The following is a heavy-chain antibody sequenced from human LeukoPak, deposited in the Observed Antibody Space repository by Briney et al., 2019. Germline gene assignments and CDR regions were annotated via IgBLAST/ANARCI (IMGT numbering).Heavy chain of an antibody. D-gene: IGHD6-19*01. V-gene: IGHV3-21*01. CDR3: ARKEYSSGWYHYYYMDV. J-gene: IGHJ6*03. CDR2: ISSSSSYI. Sequence: GGSLRLSCAASGFTFSSYSMNWVRQAQRTGLEWVSSISSSSSYIYYADSVKGRFTISRDNAKNSLYLQMNSLRAEDTAVYYCARKEYSSGWYHYYYMDVWGKGTTVTVSS. CDR1: GFTFSSYS.